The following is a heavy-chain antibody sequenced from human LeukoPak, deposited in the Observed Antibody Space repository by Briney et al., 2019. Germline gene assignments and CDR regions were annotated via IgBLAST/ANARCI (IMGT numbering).Heavy chain of an antibody. J-gene: IGHJ5*02. V-gene: IGHV3-48*03. CDR1: GFTFSDYQ. Sequence: LTGGSLRLSCAASGFTFSDYQMNWVRQAPGEGLEWVSYISSSGTTIYYADSVKGRFTISRDNAKNSLYLQMNSLRAEDTAVYYCARVYSLYYGSGSYRWFDPWGQGTLVTVSS. D-gene: IGHD3-10*01. CDR3: ARVYSLYYGSGSYRWFDP. CDR2: ISSSGTTI.